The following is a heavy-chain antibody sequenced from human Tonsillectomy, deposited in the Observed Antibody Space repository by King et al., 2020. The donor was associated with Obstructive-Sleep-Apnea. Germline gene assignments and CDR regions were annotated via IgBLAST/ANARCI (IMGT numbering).Heavy chain of an antibody. CDR3: ARTSMITFGGVISYGMDV. CDR1: GGSISSGGYY. D-gene: IGHD3-16*02. V-gene: IGHV4-31*03. J-gene: IGHJ6*02. Sequence: VQLQESGPGLVKPSQTLSLPCTVSGGSISSGGYYWSWIRQHPGKGLEWIGYIYYSGSTYYNPSLKSRVTISVDTSKNQFSLKLSSVTAADTAVYYCARTSMITFGGVISYGMDVWGQGTTVTVSS. CDR2: IYYSGST.